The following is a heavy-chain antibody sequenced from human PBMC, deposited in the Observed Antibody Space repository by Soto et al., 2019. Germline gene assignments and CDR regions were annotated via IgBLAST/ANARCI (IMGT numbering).Heavy chain of an antibody. CDR2: YSGRT. CDR1: GTSVNSGTYY. J-gene: IGHJ4*02. V-gene: IGHV4-61*01. Sequence: QVQLQESGPGLVKPSETLSLTCTVSGTSVNSGTYYWSWIRQPPGKGLEWIGYYSGRTSYNPSLKSRVTISLDTSKNQFSLKLTSVTAADTAVYYCARDSSKWNYLVWGQGTLVTVSS. CDR3: ARDSSKWNYLV. D-gene: IGHD1-7*01.